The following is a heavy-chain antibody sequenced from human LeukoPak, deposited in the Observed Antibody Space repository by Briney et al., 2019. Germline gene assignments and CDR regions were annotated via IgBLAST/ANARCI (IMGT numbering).Heavy chain of an antibody. CDR3: TRMTTGHDY. J-gene: IGHJ4*02. V-gene: IGHV4-34*01. CDR1: GVSFDYYY. CDR2: INHSGYT. D-gene: IGHD4-17*01. Sequence: SETLSLTCAVSGVSFDYYYWAWVRQTPGKGLEWIGEINHSGYTNDGPSLKSRVTLSIDPSRKQFSLNLRSVTVADAGTYYCTRMTTGHDYWGQGTLVTVSS.